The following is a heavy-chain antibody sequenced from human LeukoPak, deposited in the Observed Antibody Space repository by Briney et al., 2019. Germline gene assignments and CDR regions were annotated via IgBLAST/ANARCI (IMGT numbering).Heavy chain of an antibody. J-gene: IGHJ4*02. CDR2: IHPEGNEK. D-gene: IGHD1-1*01. CDR3: ARGDDFSGDH. CDR1: GFTFSNFW. V-gene: IGHV3-7*04. Sequence: QSGGSLRLSCAVSGFTFSNFWMSWVRQAPGRGLEWVANIHPEGNEKYHVEFVKGRFTISRDNTKNLPFLQMNGLRVDDTAVYYCARGDDFSGDHWGQGTLVTVSS.